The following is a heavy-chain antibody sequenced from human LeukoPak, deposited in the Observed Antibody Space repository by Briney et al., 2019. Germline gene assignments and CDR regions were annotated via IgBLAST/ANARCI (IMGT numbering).Heavy chain of an antibody. J-gene: IGHJ3*02. CDR2: IYYSGST. V-gene: IGHV4-59*12. Sequence: SETLSLTCTVSGGSISSYYWSWIRQPPGKGLEWIGYIYYSGSTNYNPSLKSRVTISVDTSKNQFSLKLSSVTAADTAVYYCAREDSGLDAFDIWGQGTMVTVSS. D-gene: IGHD6-19*01. CDR3: AREDSGLDAFDI. CDR1: GGSISSYY.